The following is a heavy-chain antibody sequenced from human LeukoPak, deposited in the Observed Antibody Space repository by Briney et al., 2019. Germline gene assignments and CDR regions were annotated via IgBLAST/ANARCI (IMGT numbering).Heavy chain of an antibody. J-gene: IGHJ4*02. V-gene: IGHV4-4*02. CDR3: ASKLTAVAGYFDY. D-gene: IGHD6-19*01. CDR2: IHHSGST. Sequence: SETLSLTCAVSGGSISSDHWWSWVRQPPGKGPEWIGEIHHSGSTNYNPSLKSRVTISVDKFKNQFSLKLSSVTAADTAVYYCASKLTAVAGYFDYWGQGTLVTVSS. CDR1: GGSISSDHW.